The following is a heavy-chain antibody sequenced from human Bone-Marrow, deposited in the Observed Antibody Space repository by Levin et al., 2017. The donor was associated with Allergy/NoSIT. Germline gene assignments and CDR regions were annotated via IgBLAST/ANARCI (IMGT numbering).Heavy chain of an antibody. CDR1: GGSISNFY. CDR2: IHYSGGT. J-gene: IGHJ5*02. V-gene: IGHV4-59*08. CDR3: ARRPVEARYTTSENWFDP. Sequence: GSLRLSCTVSGGSISNFYWNWIRQPPGKGLEWIGRIHYSGGTNYNPSLRSRVTISVDTSKNQFSLKLTSVTAADTAVYYCARRPVEARYTTSENWFDPWGQGTLVTVSS. D-gene: IGHD2-2*02.